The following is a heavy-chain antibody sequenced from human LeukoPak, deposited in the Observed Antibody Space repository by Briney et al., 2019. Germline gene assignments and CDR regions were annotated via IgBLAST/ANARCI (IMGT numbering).Heavy chain of an antibody. D-gene: IGHD6-6*01. CDR1: AFTFSDHY. J-gene: IGHJ6*03. CDR2: ISVTGLTI. Sequence: PGGSLRPSCAGSAFTFSDHYMSSIRQAPGRGLEWVSYISVTGLTIYYADSVKGRFTISRDNAKNSLYLQMNSLRAEDTAVYYCARVRADRPHYYYYMDVWGKGTTVTVSS. CDR3: ARVRADRPHYYYYMDV. V-gene: IGHV3-11*04.